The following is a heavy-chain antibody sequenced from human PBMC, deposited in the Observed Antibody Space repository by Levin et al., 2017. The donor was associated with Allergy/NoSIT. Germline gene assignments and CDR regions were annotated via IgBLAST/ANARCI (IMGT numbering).Heavy chain of an antibody. CDR3: TRVSLFGGSFFDY. CDR1: GFTFGDYA. D-gene: IGHD1-26*01. V-gene: IGHV3-49*04. J-gene: IGHJ4*02. Sequence: GESLKISCTASGFTFGDYAMSWVRQAPGKGLEWVGFIRSKAYGGTTEYAASVKGRFTISRDDSKSIAYLQMNSLKTEDTAVYYCTRVSLFGGSFFDYWGQGTLVTVSS. CDR2: IRSKAYGGTT.